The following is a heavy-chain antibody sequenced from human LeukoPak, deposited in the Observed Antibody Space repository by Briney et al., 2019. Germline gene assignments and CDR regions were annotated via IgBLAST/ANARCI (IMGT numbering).Heavy chain of an antibody. Sequence: TGGSLRLSCAASGFTFSSYWMSWVRQAPGKGLEWVANIKQDGSERYYVDSVKGRFTISRDNAKNSLYLQMNSLRVEDTAVYYCASEEWGTSMGLDYWGQGTLVSVSS. CDR3: ASEEWGTSMGLDY. CDR1: GFTFSSYW. CDR2: IKQDGSER. V-gene: IGHV3-7*01. J-gene: IGHJ4*02. D-gene: IGHD5-18*01.